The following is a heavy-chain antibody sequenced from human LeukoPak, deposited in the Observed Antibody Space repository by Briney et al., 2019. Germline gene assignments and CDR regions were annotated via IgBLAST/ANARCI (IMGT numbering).Heavy chain of an antibody. D-gene: IGHD1-1*01. CDR2: ILPGDANT. J-gene: IGHJ4*02. Sequence: GESLKISCKGSGDSFTSYWIGWLRRMPGKGLEGWGVILPGDANTRYSPSFQGQVTISADKSISPDYLQRSTLKASDTAMYYCARSGHFTSYRYFDYWGQGTLVTVSS. V-gene: IGHV5-51*01. CDR1: GDSFTSYW. CDR3: ARSGHFTSYRYFDY.